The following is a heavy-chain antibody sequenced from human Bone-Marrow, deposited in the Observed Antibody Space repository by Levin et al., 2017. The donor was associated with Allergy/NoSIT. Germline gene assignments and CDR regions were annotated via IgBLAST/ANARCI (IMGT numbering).Heavy chain of an antibody. CDR2: IKQDGSET. CDR3: ARVGMYSRSWASDY. J-gene: IGHJ4*02. Sequence: GESLKISCAASGFTLSNHWMTWFRQAPGKGLEWVANIKQDGSETFYVDSVRGRFTISRDNAKNSLYLQMNSLRVEDTAVYYCARVGMYSRSWASDYWGQGTLVTVSS. V-gene: IGHV3-7*01. CDR1: GFTLSNHW. D-gene: IGHD6-13*01.